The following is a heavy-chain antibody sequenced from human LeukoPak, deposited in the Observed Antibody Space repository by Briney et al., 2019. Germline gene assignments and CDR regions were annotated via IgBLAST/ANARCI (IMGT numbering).Heavy chain of an antibody. Sequence: SETLSLTCTVAAGXIGSHIFYCNWIRQPPGEGLEWFVYIYYTGDTCYNPSLKSRVRISLDTSQNHFSLTMSSLTAPDTAMYYCGKVGRNSNSWDQGTLVTVSP. D-gene: IGHD4-23*01. J-gene: IGHJ4*02. V-gene: IGHV4-31*03. CDR2: IYYTGDT. CDR1: AGXIGSHIFY. CDR3: GKVGRNSNS.